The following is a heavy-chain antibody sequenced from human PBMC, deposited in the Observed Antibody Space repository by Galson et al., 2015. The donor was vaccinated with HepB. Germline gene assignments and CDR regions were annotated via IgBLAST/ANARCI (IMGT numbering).Heavy chain of an antibody. CDR1: GGTFSSYA. V-gene: IGHV1-69*13. J-gene: IGHJ6*02. D-gene: IGHD5-12*01. CDR3: ARAGGYSGYEGPGGYYYGMDV. CDR2: IIPIFGTA. Sequence: SVKVSCKASGGTFSSYAISWVRQAPGQGLEWMGGIIPIFGTANYAQKFQGRVTITADESTSTAYMELSSLRSEDTAVYYCARAGGYSGYEGPGGYYYGMDVWGQGTTVTVSS.